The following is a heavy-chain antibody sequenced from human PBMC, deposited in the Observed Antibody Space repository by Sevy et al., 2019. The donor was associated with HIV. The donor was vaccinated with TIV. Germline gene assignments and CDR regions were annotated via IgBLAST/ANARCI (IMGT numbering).Heavy chain of an antibody. CDR1: GFTFRNYV. CDR3: AKRVAGALAAFDI. CDR2: ISDAGGTT. J-gene: IGHJ3*02. Sequence: GGSLRLSCAASGFTFRNYVMNWVRQPPGKGLEWVSVISDAGGTTCYADSVKGRFTISRDDSKSTLYLQMNSLRVEYTAVYFCAKRVAGALAAFDIWGQGTMVTVSS. V-gene: IGHV3-23*01. D-gene: IGHD3-10*01.